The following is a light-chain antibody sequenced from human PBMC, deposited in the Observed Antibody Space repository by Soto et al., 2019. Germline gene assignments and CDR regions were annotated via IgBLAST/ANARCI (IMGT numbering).Light chain of an antibody. V-gene: IGKV3-11*01. CDR2: DAS. Sequence: EIVLTQSPATLSLSPGERATLSCRASQSVSSYLVWYQQKPGQAPRLLIYDASNRATGIPARFSGSGSGTDFTLTISSLEPEDFAVYYCQQYNNWPPVTFGGGTKVEIK. J-gene: IGKJ4*01. CDR1: QSVSSY. CDR3: QQYNNWPPVT.